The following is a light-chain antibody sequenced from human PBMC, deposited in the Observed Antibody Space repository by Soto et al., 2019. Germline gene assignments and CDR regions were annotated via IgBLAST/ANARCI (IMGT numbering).Light chain of an antibody. J-gene: IGLJ3*02. CDR1: SSDVGAYNY. CDR3: SSYTSSSTWL. Sequence: SALTQPASVSGSPGQSITISCTGTSSDVGAYNYVSWYQQHPGKAPKLMIYEVSNRPSGVSNRFSGCKSANTASLTISGLQAGDEADYYCSSYTSSSTWLFGGGTKLTVL. V-gene: IGLV2-14*03. CDR2: EVS.